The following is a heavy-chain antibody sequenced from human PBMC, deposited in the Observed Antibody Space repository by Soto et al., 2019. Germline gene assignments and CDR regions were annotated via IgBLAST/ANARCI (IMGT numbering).Heavy chain of an antibody. V-gene: IGHV4-59*01. D-gene: IGHD6-13*01. CDR3: ARGYDYEYSSSLHFDY. J-gene: IGHJ4*02. CDR2: IYYSGST. Sequence: PSETLSLTCTVSGGSISSYYWSWIRQPPGKGLEWIGYIYYSGSTNYNPSLKSRVTISVDTSKNQFSLKLSSVTAADTAVYYCARGYDYEYSSSLHFDYWGQGTLVTVSS. CDR1: GGSISSYY.